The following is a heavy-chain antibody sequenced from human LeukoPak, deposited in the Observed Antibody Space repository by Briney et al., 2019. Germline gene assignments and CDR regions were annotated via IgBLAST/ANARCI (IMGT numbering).Heavy chain of an antibody. D-gene: IGHD3-10*01. Sequence: GGSLRLSCTASGFTFGDYAMSWVRRAPGKGLEWVGFIRSKAYGGTTEYAASVKGRFTISRDDSKSIAYLQMNSLKTEDTAVYYCRRGAKIDYWGQGTLVTVSS. J-gene: IGHJ4*02. CDR3: RRGAKIDY. CDR1: GFTFGDYA. V-gene: IGHV3-49*04. CDR2: IRSKAYGGTT.